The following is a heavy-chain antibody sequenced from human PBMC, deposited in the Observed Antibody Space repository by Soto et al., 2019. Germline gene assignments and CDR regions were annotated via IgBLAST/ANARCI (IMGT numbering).Heavy chain of an antibody. D-gene: IGHD4-17*01. CDR3: ARDRRHDYGDYRFDY. V-gene: IGHV3-21*01. CDR1: GFTFSTYS. J-gene: IGHJ4*02. Sequence: EVQLVQSEGGLVKPGGSLRLSCAASGFTFSTYSMNWFGKPPGKGLEWVSSISSSSRSTDYADPVKGRFTISRDNAKNSLYLQMNSLRAEDTAVYYCARDRRHDYGDYRFDYWGQGTLVTVSS. CDR2: ISSSSRST.